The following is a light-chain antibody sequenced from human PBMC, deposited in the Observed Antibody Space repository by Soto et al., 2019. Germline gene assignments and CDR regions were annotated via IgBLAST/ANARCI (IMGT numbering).Light chain of an antibody. CDR2: DAS. J-gene: IGKJ2*01. V-gene: IGKV1-33*01. CDR3: QQYEKLPYT. Sequence: DIQMTQSPSSLSASVGDRVTISCQASHDISIYLTWYQQKPGEAPKVLIYDASTLETGVPSRFSGSGSGTYFTFTISRLQPEDIATYHCQQYEKLPYTFGQGTKLEIK. CDR1: HDISIY.